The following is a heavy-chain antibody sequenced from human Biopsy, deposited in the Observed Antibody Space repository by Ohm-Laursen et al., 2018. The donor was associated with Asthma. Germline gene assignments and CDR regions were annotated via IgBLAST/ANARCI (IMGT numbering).Heavy chain of an antibody. D-gene: IGHD3-10*01. Sequence: SETLSLTCTVSGGSVSTGSYYWSWIGQPPGKGLEWLGYIYYTGSDNYNPSLKSRVTISVDTSKNQFSLRLNSVTAADTAVYYCARGPNYHGSGRAPIGMDVWGQGTTVTVSS. V-gene: IGHV4-61*01. CDR1: GGSVSTGSYY. J-gene: IGHJ6*02. CDR2: IYYTGSD. CDR3: ARGPNYHGSGRAPIGMDV.